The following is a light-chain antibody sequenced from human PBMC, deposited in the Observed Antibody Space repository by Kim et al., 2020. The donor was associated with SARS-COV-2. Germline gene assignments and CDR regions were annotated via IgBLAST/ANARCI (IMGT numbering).Light chain of an antibody. Sequence: GQSLTMPCTGTRNDVSYYHTSSWSHQRPGKAHILIIYDVTERASGVSNRFSGSQSGNTASLTISELRAEDEGDYYCSSHTTSSTYVFGSGTKVTVL. V-gene: IGLV2-14*03. CDR3: SSHTTSSTYV. J-gene: IGLJ1*01. CDR2: DVT. CDR1: RNDVSYYHT.